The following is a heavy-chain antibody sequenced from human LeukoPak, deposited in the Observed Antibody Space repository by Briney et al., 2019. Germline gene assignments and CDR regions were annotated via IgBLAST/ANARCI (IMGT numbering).Heavy chain of an antibody. J-gene: IGHJ4*02. CDR1: GFTFDDYG. CDR2: ISWNSVIK. V-gene: IGHV3-9*01. D-gene: IGHD2-15*01. Sequence: GRSLRLSCAASGFTFDDYGMHWVRQAPGKGLEWVSSISWNSVIKVYADSVKGRFIISRDNAKSSLYLQMNSLKTEDTAVYYCTAVDFDYWGQGTLVTVSS. CDR3: TAVDFDY.